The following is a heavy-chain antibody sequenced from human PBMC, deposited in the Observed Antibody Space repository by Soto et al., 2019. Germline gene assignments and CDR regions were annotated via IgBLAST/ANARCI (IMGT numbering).Heavy chain of an antibody. CDR1: GGSFSSAGYY. Sequence: PSETLSLTCSISGGSFSSAGYYWSWIRQHPGKGLEWIGYIYYSGSTYYNPSLKSRVTISVDTSKNQFSLKLSSVTAADTAVYYCAREAGIAAAGTGMRFDPWGQGTLVTVSS. CDR3: AREAGIAAAGTGMRFDP. V-gene: IGHV4-31*03. CDR2: IYYSGST. J-gene: IGHJ5*02. D-gene: IGHD6-13*01.